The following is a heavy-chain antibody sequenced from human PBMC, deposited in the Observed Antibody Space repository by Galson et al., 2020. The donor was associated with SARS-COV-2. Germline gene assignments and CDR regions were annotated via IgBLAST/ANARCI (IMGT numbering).Heavy chain of an antibody. CDR2: SSAENGNT. CDR3: ARSGLGSYSGSPQGGFDY. D-gene: IGHD1-26*01. CDR1: GYTFSNYA. V-gene: IGHV1-3*02. J-gene: IGHJ4*02. Sequence: ASVKVSCKASGYTFSNYAMHWVRQAPGQRLEWMGWSSAENGNTKYSQEFQGRVTITSDTSASTAYMEVSSLRSEDMAVYYCARSGLGSYSGSPQGGFDYWGQGTLVTVSS.